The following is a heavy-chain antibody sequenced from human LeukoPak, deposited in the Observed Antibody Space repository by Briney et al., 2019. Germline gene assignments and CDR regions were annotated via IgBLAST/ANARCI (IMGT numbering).Heavy chain of an antibody. Sequence: PGGSLRLSCAASGFTFSSYAMGWVRQAPGKGLEWVSAISSSGGSTNYANSVKGRFTISRDNSKNTVYLQMDSLRAEDTAVYYCAKRDSSGSLPRLFDFWGQGTLVTVSS. CDR2: ISSSGGST. J-gene: IGHJ4*02. CDR1: GFTFSSYA. V-gene: IGHV3-23*01. CDR3: AKRDSSGSLPRLFDF. D-gene: IGHD6-19*01.